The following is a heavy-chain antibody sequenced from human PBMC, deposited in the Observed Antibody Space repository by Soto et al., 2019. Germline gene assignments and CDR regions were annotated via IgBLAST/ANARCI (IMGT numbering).Heavy chain of an antibody. D-gene: IGHD3-3*01. CDR2: ISAYNGNT. Sequence: AYVKVSCKASGYTFTSYGISWVRQAPGQGLEWMGWISAYNGNTNYAQKLQGRVTMTTDTSTSTAYMELRSLRSDDTAVYYCARVRFLEWLFGNWFDPWGQGTLVTVS. CDR3: ARVRFLEWLFGNWFDP. J-gene: IGHJ5*02. V-gene: IGHV1-18*01. CDR1: GYTFTSYG.